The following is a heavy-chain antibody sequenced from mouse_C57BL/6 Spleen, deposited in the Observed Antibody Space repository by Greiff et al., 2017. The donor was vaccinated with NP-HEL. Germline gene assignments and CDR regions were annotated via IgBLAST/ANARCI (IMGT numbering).Heavy chain of an antibody. CDR1: GYTFTSYW. Sequence: QVQLQQPGAELVKPGASVKLSCKASGYTFTSYWMHWVKQRPGQGLEWIGMIHPNSGSTNYNEKFKSKATLTVDKSSSTAYMQLSSLTSEDSAVYYCARENYYYDPFAYWGQGTLVTVSA. V-gene: IGHV1-64*01. D-gene: IGHD1-1*01. J-gene: IGHJ3*01. CDR3: ARENYYYDPFAY. CDR2: IHPNSGST.